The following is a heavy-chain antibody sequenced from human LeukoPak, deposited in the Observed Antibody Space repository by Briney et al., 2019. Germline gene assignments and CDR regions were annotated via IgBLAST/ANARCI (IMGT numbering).Heavy chain of an antibody. J-gene: IGHJ4*02. Sequence: SETLSLTCAVYGGSFSGYYWSWIRQPPGKGLEWIGEINHSGSANYNPSLKSRVTISVDTSKNQFSLKLSSVTAADTAVYYCAKDSTYYYGSGSYYNVWGQGTLVTVSS. CDR2: INHSGSA. V-gene: IGHV4-34*01. CDR1: GGSFSGYY. CDR3: AKDSTYYYGSGSYYNV. D-gene: IGHD3-10*01.